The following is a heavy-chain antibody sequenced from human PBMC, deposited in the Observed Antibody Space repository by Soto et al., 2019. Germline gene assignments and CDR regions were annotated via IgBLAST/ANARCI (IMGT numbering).Heavy chain of an antibody. Sequence: EVQLVESGGGLVQPGGSLRLSCAASGFTFSSYWMSWVRQAPGKGLEWVANIKQDGSEKYDVDSVKGRFTISRDNAKNSLYLQMNSLRAEDTAVYYCARDLEDYGDDAAYGMDVWGQGTTVTVSS. J-gene: IGHJ6*02. CDR1: GFTFSSYW. CDR3: ARDLEDYGDDAAYGMDV. D-gene: IGHD4-17*01. V-gene: IGHV3-7*05. CDR2: IKQDGSEK.